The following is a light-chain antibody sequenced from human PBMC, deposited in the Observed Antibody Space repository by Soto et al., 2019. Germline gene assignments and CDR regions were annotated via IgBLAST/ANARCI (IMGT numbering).Light chain of an antibody. CDR2: EDT. Sequence: QSVLTQPPSVSGAPGQRVSISCTGSTSNIGAPYDVHWYQQFPGKIPKLLIYEDTRRPAGISDRFSGSKSGNTASLTISGLRTEDEAHYHCCAYAGTRTFVFGGGTQLTVL. CDR3: CAYAGTRTFV. V-gene: IGLV1-40*01. CDR1: TSNIGAPYD. J-gene: IGLJ3*02.